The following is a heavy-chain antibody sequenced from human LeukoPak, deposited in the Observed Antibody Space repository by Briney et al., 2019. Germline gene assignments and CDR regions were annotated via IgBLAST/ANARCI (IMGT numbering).Heavy chain of an antibody. D-gene: IGHD2-2*01. Sequence: SETLSLTCTVSGGSISSYYWSWIRQPPGKGLEWIGYIYYSGSTNYNPSLKSRVTISVDTSKNQFSLKLSSVTAADTAVYYCPRAEMATMPSWYYGMDVWGQGTTATVSS. CDR1: GGSISSYY. CDR2: IYYSGST. CDR3: PRAEMATMPSWYYGMDV. J-gene: IGHJ6*02. V-gene: IGHV4-59*01.